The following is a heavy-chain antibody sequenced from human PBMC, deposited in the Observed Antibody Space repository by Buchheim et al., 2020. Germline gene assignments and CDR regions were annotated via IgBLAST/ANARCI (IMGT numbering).Heavy chain of an antibody. Sequence: QVQLVESGGGVVQPGRSLRLSCAASGFTFSSYAMHWVRQAPGKGLEWVAVISYDGSNKYYADSVKGRFTISRDNSKNTLYLQMNSLRAEDTAVYYCARVHLYYYDSSGYRFYYYYGMDVWGQGTT. CDR3: ARVHLYYYDSSGYRFYYYYGMDV. CDR2: ISYDGSNK. J-gene: IGHJ6*02. V-gene: IGHV3-30-3*01. D-gene: IGHD3-22*01. CDR1: GFTFSSYA.